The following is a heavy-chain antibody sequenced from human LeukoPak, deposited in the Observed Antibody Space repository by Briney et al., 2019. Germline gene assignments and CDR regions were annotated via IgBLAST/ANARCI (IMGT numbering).Heavy chain of an antibody. CDR2: IGTAGDT. D-gene: IGHD1-1*01. Sequence: GGSLRLSCAASGFTFSSYDMHWVRQATGKGLEWVSAIGTAGDTYYPGSVKGRFTISRENAKNSLYLQMNSLRAGDTAVYYCARSKINWNDENNYFDYWGQGTLVTVSS. J-gene: IGHJ4*02. CDR1: GFTFSSYD. V-gene: IGHV3-13*01. CDR3: ARSKINWNDENNYFDY.